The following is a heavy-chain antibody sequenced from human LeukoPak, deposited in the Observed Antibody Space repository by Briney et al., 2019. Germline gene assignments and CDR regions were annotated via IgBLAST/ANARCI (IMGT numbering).Heavy chain of an antibody. Sequence: GASVKVSCKTAGNTLSGLYIHWVRLAPGQGLEWMGWINFNSGGTKYAQKFQDRLTMTRDTSVNTVYMDLSGLRSDDPALYYCATYPVVLVAAFDYWGPGTLVTVSS. D-gene: IGHD2-8*02. J-gene: IGHJ4*02. CDR2: INFNSGGT. V-gene: IGHV1-2*02. CDR1: GNTLSGLY. CDR3: ATYPVVLVAAFDY.